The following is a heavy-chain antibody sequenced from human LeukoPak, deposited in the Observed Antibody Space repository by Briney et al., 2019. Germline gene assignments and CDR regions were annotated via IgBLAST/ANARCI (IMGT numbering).Heavy chain of an antibody. D-gene: IGHD5-18*01. CDR2: ISYDGSNK. J-gene: IGHJ3*02. CDR3: ARASNVDTAMAPRAFDI. Sequence: GGSLRLSCAASGFTFSSYSVNWVRQAPGKGLEWVAVISYDGSNKYYADSVKGRFTISRDNSKNTLYLQMNSLRAEDTAVYYCARASNVDTAMAPRAFDIWGQGTMVTVSS. V-gene: IGHV3-30*03. CDR1: GFTFSSYS.